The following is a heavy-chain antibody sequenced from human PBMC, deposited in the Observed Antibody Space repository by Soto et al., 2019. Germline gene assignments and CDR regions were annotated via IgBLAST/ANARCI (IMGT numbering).Heavy chain of an antibody. CDR1: GFTFSSYA. Sequence: GGSLRLSCAASGFTFSSYAMNWVRQAPGKGLEWVSAISGSGGSTYYADSVKGRFTISRDNSKNTLYLQMNSLRAEDTAVYYCAKGDYDYIWGSYRQPRGAFDIWGQGTMVTVSS. CDR3: AKGDYDYIWGSYRQPRGAFDI. CDR2: ISGSGGST. J-gene: IGHJ3*02. D-gene: IGHD3-16*02. V-gene: IGHV3-23*01.